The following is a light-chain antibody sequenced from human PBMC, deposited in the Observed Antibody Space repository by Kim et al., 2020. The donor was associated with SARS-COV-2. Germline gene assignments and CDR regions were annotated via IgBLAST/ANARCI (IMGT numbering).Light chain of an antibody. J-gene: IGKJ4*01. V-gene: IGKV3-20*01. CDR1: RTINRNY. Sequence: SPGERATLSCRASRTINRNYLAWYQQKPGQAPRLLIYDASIRATGIPDRFSGSGSGTDFTLTISRLEHDDFAVYYCEQYGSSVTFGGGTKVDIK. CDR3: EQYGSSVT. CDR2: DAS.